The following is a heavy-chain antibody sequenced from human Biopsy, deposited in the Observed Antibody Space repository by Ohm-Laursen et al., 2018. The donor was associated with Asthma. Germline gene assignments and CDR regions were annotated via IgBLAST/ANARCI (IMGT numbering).Heavy chain of an antibody. CDR3: ARGTIVAGIDY. Sequence: SQTLSLTCSVSGGSVSSDKYYWSWIRQPPGKGLEWIAYIFYSGATNYNPALKSRVAQSNDTSKSQFSLRLNSLSAADTAVYYCARGTIVAGIDYWGRGTLVTVSS. J-gene: IGHJ4*02. V-gene: IGHV4-61*01. D-gene: IGHD5-12*01. CDR2: IFYSGAT. CDR1: GGSVSSDKYY.